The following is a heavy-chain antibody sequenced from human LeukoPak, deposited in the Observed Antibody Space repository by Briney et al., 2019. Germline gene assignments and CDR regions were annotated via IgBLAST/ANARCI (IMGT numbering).Heavy chain of an antibody. CDR3: AKNLRRQRYSSGSNDY. J-gene: IGHJ4*02. CDR2: ISGSGGST. V-gene: IGHV3-23*01. CDR1: GFTFSSYA. D-gene: IGHD6-19*01. Sequence: GGSLRLSCAASGFTFSSYAMSWVRQAPGKGLEWVSAISGSGGSTYYADSVKGRFTISRDNSKNTLYLQMNSLRAEDTAVYYCAKNLRRQRYSSGSNDYWGQGTLVTVSS.